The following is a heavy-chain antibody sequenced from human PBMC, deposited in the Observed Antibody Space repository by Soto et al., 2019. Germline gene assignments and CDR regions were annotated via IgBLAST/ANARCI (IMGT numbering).Heavy chain of an antibody. J-gene: IGHJ4*02. CDR3: ARVGKDGCMDY. V-gene: IGHV1-69*13. CDR2: IIPIFGTA. D-gene: IGHD6-19*01. Sequence: RASVKVSCKASGGTFSSYAMSWVRQAPGQGLEWMGGIIPIFGTANYAQKFQGRVTITADESTSTAYMELRSLRSEDTAVYYCARVGKDGCMDYWGQGTLVTVST. CDR1: GGTFSSYA.